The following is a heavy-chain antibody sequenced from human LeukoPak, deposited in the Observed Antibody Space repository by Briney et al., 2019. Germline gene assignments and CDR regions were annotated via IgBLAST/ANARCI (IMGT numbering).Heavy chain of an antibody. Sequence: SETLSLTCTVSGASISSRTYYWGWVRQPPGKGLEWIGSFFYSGNTYYNPSLKSRVTLSVDPSKNQFSLNLSSVTAADTAVYYCARAKQLGYNWFDPWGQGTLVTVSS. CDR2: FFYSGNT. V-gene: IGHV4-39*07. CDR1: GASISSRTYY. J-gene: IGHJ5*02. CDR3: ARAKQLGYNWFDP. D-gene: IGHD6-13*01.